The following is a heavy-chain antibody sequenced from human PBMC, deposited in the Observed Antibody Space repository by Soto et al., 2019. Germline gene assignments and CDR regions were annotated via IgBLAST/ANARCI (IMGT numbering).Heavy chain of an antibody. CDR1: GFTFSDNY. Sequence: GGSLRLSCAASGFTFSDNYMDWVRRAPGKGLEWVGRSRDKVHSHTTEYAASVKGRFTISRGDSENSLYLQMNSLKTEDTAVYYCARGVVSTGYFDYWGQRTLVTSPQ. CDR2: SRDKVHSHTT. J-gene: IGHJ4*02. D-gene: IGHD5-12*01. CDR3: ARGVVSTGYFDY. V-gene: IGHV3-72*01.